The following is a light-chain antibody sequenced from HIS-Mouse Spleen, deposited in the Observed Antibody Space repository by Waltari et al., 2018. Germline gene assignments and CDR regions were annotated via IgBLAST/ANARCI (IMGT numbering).Light chain of an antibody. CDR1: SSDVGGYNY. J-gene: IGLJ2*01. Sequence: QSALTQPPSASGSPGQSVTISCTGTSSDVGGYNYVSWYQQPPCKAPKLMIYEFSKLPSLVPDRFSGSKSGNSASLTVSGLQAEDEAAYYCSSYAGSNNFNVVFGGGTKLTVL. CDR2: EFS. CDR3: SSYAGSNNFNVV. V-gene: IGLV2-8*01.